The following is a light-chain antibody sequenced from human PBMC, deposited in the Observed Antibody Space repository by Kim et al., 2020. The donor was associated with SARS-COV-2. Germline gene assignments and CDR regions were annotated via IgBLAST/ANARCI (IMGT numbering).Light chain of an antibody. V-gene: IGLV3-1*01. Sequence: SYELTQPPSVSVSPGQTATITCSGPNLGDTYVCWYQQKSGQSPVLLIYQDSKRPSGIPERFSGSNSGNTATLTVSGTQVMDEADYYCQTCDTTSHVVFGGGTQLTVL. CDR2: QDS. CDR3: QTCDTTSHVV. J-gene: IGLJ2*01. CDR1: NLGDTY.